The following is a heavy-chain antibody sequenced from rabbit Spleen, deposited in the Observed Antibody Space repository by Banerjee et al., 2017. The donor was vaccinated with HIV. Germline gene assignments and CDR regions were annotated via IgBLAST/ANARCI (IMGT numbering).Heavy chain of an antibody. V-gene: IGHV1S40*01. D-gene: IGHD4-2*01. J-gene: IGHJ4*01. CDR2: IDTGSSDFT. Sequence: QSLEESGGDLVKPGASLTLTCTASGVSFSSNYYMCWVRQAPGKGLEWIACIDTGSSDFTYFASWAKGRFTCSKTSSTTVTLQMTSLTAADTATYFCTRDAAGREDFNLWGQGTLVTVS. CDR1: GVSFSSNYY. CDR3: TRDAAGREDFNL.